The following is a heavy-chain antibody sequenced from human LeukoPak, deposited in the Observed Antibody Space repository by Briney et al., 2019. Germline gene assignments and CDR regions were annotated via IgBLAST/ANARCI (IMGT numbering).Heavy chain of an antibody. J-gene: IGHJ1*01. Sequence: GGSLRLSCAASGFTFSSYAMHWVRQAPGKGLEWVAVISYDGSNKYYADSVKGRFTISRDNSKNTLYLQMNSLRAEDTAVYYCARDRFPIGYSSSSQYFQHWGQGTLVTVSS. D-gene: IGHD6-6*01. CDR2: ISYDGSNK. V-gene: IGHV3-30-3*01. CDR3: ARDRFPIGYSSSSQYFQH. CDR1: GFTFSSYA.